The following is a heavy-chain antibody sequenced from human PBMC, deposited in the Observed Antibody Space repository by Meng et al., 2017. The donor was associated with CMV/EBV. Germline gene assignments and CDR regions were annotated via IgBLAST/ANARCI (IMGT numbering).Heavy chain of an antibody. D-gene: IGHD6-19*01. Sequence: GESLKISCAASGFTVSSNYMTWVRQAPGKGLEWVSVIYSGGSTYYADFVKGRFTISRDNSKNTLYLQMNSLRAEDTAVYYCARVLSGWLYWGQGTLVTVSS. CDR3: ARVLSGWLY. CDR2: IYSGGST. J-gene: IGHJ4*02. V-gene: IGHV3-53*01. CDR1: GFTVSSNY.